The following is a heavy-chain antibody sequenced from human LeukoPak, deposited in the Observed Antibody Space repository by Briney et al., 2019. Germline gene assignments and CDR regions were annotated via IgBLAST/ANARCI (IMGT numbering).Heavy chain of an antibody. V-gene: IGHV3-48*01. Sequence: GGSLRLSCAASGFTFSSYSMNWVRQAPGKGLEWVSYISSSSSTIYYADSVKGRFTISRDNAKNSLYLQMNSLRVEDTAVYYCARDGYKNRGPYDYWGQGTLVTVSS. CDR2: ISSSSSTI. D-gene: IGHD5-24*01. CDR3: ARDGYKNRGPYDY. J-gene: IGHJ4*02. CDR1: GFTFSSYS.